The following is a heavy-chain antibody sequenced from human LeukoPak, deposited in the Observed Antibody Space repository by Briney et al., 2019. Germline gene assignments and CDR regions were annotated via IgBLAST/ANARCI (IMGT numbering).Heavy chain of an antibody. J-gene: IGHJ6*03. V-gene: IGHV1-8*01. CDR3: ARGLGKKNSAVAGGMDV. D-gene: IGHD6-19*01. CDR1: GYTFTSYD. Sequence: ASVKVSCKASGYTFTSYDINWVRQATRQGLEWMGWMNPNSGNTGYAQKFQGRVTMTRNTSISTAYMELSSLRSEDTAVYYCARGLGKKNSAVAGGMDVWGKGTTVTVSS. CDR2: MNPNSGNT.